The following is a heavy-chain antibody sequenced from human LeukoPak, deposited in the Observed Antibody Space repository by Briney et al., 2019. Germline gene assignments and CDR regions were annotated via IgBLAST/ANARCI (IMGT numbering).Heavy chain of an antibody. D-gene: IGHD6-6*01. CDR1: GFTFSRHS. J-gene: IGHJ5*02. V-gene: IGHV3-21*01. Sequence: GGSLRLSCAASGFTFSRHSMNWVRQAPGKGLEWVSSISTSSSYIDYADSVKGRLTIFRDNAKNSLYLQMNSLRADDTAVYYCARGSSNIAGRNNWFDPWGQGTLVTVSS. CDR3: ARGSSNIAGRNNWFDP. CDR2: ISTSSSYI.